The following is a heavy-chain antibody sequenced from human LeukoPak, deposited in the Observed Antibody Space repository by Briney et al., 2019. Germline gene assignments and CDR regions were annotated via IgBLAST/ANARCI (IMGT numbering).Heavy chain of an antibody. CDR1: GFTVSNNY. D-gene: IGHD3-3*02. V-gene: IGHV3-66*02. Sequence: GGSLRLSCAASGFTVSNNYMSWVRQAPGKGLEWVSVIYSGGSTYYADSVKGRFTISRDNSRNALYLQMNSLRAEDTAVYYCARKTSSFSPLDYWGQGTLVTVSS. CDR3: ARKTSSFSPLDY. J-gene: IGHJ4*02. CDR2: IYSGGST.